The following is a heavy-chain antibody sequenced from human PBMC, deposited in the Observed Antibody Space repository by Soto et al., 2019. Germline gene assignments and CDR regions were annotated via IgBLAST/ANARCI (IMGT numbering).Heavy chain of an antibody. J-gene: IGHJ6*03. Sequence: GASVKVSCKASGYTFTSYGISWVGQAPGQRLEWMWWISAYNGNTNYAQKLQGRVTMTTDTSASTADMELRSLRSDDTAVYYCARAYCSSTSCYLNRDIRWGYYYYMDVWGKGTTVTVSS. CDR2: ISAYNGNT. D-gene: IGHD2-2*01. V-gene: IGHV1-18*01. CDR1: GYTFTSYG. CDR3: ARAYCSSTSCYLNRDIRWGYYYYMDV.